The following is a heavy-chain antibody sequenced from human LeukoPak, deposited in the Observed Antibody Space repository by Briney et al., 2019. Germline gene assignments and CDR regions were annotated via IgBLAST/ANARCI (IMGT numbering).Heavy chain of an antibody. Sequence: HSGGSLRLSCAASGFTFSSYWMTWVRQAPGKGLEWVATIKQHGSEKYYADSVKGRFTISRDNAKNSLYLQMNSLRAEDTAVYYCARTSYVVIVVPAAGGGDIDYWGQGTLVTVSS. CDR1: GFTFSSYW. J-gene: IGHJ4*02. CDR2: IKQHGSEK. CDR3: ARTSYVVIVVPAAGGGDIDY. V-gene: IGHV3-7*01. D-gene: IGHD2-2*01.